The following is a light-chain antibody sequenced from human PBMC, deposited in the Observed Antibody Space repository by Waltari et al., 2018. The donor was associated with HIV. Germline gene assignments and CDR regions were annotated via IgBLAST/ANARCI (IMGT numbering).Light chain of an antibody. CDR3: SSYTSSSLVV. CDR2: EVS. V-gene: IGLV2-14*01. Sequence: QSALTQPRSVSGSPGQSVTISCTGTSSDVGVYNFVSWYQQHPGKAPKLMIYEVSNRPSGVSNRFSGSKSGNTASLTISGLQAEDEADYYCSSYTSSSLVVFGGGTKLTVL. J-gene: IGLJ2*01. CDR1: SSDVGVYNF.